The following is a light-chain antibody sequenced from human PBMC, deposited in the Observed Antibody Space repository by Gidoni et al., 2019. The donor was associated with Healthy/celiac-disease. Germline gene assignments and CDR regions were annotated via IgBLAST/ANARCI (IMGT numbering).Light chain of an antibody. J-gene: IGKJ2*01. CDR2: AAS. CDR1: QSISSY. CDR3: QQSYSTPRYT. V-gene: IGKV1-39*01. Sequence: DIQITQSPSSLSDSVGDRVTITCRASQSISSYLNWYQQKPGKAPKLLIYAASSLQSGVPSRFSGSGSGTDFTLTISSLQPEDFATYYCQQSYSTPRYTFGQGTKLEIK.